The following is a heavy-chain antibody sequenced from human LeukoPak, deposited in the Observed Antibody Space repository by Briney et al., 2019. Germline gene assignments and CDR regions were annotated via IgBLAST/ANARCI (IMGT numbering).Heavy chain of an antibody. CDR1: GGTFSSYA. CDR2: MIPIFGTA. Sequence: ASVKVSCKASGGTFSSYAISWVRQAPGQGLEWMGGMIPIFGTANYAQKFQGRVTITADESTSTAYMELSSLRSEDTAVYYCASLTGRGVIHFDYWGQGTLVTVSS. CDR3: ASLTGRGVIHFDY. D-gene: IGHD3-10*01. J-gene: IGHJ4*02. V-gene: IGHV1-69*13.